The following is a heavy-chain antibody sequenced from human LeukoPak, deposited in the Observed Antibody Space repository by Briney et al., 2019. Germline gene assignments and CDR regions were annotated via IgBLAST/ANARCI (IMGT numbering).Heavy chain of an antibody. CDR3: ARENGNYAFDI. J-gene: IGHJ3*02. Sequence: SETLSLTCTVSGGSINRGSYHWSWIRQPAGKGLEWIGRIYTSGSTNYNPSLKSRVTISLDTSKNQFSLELRSVTAADTAVYYCARENGNYAFDIWGQGTMVSVSS. CDR2: IYTSGST. V-gene: IGHV4-61*02. D-gene: IGHD1-7*01. CDR1: GGSINRGSYH.